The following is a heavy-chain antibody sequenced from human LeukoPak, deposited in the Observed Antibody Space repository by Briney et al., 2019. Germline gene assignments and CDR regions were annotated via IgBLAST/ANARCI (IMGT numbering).Heavy chain of an antibody. CDR3: TRDEILDVAYSYGLDY. CDR1: GFTVSINS. J-gene: IGHJ4*02. V-gene: IGHV3-53*01. Sequence: GGSLRLSCTVSGFTVSINSMSWVRQAPGKGLEWVSFIYSGGNTHYSDSVKGRFTISRDNSKNTLYLQMNSLKTEDTAVYYCTRDEILDVAYSYGLDYWGQGTLVTVSS. CDR2: IYSGGNT. D-gene: IGHD5-18*01.